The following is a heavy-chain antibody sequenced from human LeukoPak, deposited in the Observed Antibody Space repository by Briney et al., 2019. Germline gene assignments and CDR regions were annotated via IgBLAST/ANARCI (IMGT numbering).Heavy chain of an antibody. Sequence: GGSLRLSCAVSGLTFSNFKMNWVRQAPGKGLEWVSYISGSGRSTFYADSVKGRFTISRDNAKNLLYLQMSSLRVEDTAVYYCARDPALDAFDIWGQGTMVTVSS. CDR1: GLTFSNFK. CDR2: ISGSGRST. V-gene: IGHV3-48*03. J-gene: IGHJ3*02. CDR3: ARDPALDAFDI.